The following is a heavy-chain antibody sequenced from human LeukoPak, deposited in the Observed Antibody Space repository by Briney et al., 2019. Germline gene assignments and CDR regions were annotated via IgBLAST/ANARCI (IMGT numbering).Heavy chain of an antibody. V-gene: IGHV3-21*01. CDR3: ARDPVGYGDYVNFDY. D-gene: IGHD4-17*01. CDR2: ISSSSSYI. CDR1: GFTFSSYS. J-gene: IGHJ4*02. Sequence: GGSLRLSCAASGFTFSSYSMNWVRQAPGKGLEWVSSISSSSSYIYYADSVKGRFTISRDNAKNSLYLQMNSLRAEDTAVYYCARDPVGYGDYVNFDYWGQGTLVTVSS.